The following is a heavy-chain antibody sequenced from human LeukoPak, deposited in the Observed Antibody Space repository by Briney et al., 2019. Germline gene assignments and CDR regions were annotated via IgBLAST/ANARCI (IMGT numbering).Heavy chain of an antibody. D-gene: IGHD6-13*01. J-gene: IGHJ4*02. CDR1: GGSFSGYY. V-gene: IGHV4-34*01. Sequence: PSETLSLTCAVYGGSFSGYYWSWIRQPPGKGLEWIGEINHSGSTNYNPSLKSRVTISVDTSKNQFSLKLSSVTAADTAVYYCARDYSEGSSWYIGEYLDPHFDYWGQGALVTVSS. CDR2: INHSGST. CDR3: ARDYSEGSSWYIGEYLDPHFDY.